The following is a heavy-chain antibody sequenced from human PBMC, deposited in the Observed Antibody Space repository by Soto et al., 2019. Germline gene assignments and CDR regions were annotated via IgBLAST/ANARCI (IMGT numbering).Heavy chain of an antibody. D-gene: IGHD3-22*01. V-gene: IGHV4-31*03. CDR3: AREKNSSVYYIPDAFDI. CDR1: GGSISSGGYY. CDR2: IYYSGST. J-gene: IGHJ3*02. Sequence: SETLSLTCTVSGGSISSGGYYWSWIRQHPGKGLKWIGYIYYSGSTYYNPSLKSRVTISVDTSKNQFSLKLSSVTAAVTAVYYCAREKNSSVYYIPDAFDIWGQGTMVTVSS.